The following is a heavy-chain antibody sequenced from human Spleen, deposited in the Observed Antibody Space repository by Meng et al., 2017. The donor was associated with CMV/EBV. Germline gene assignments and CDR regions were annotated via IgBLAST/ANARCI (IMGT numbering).Heavy chain of an antibody. CDR2: IYSGGST. CDR3: AREHHSNSRGFDP. D-gene: IGHD4-11*01. V-gene: IGHV3-66*02. Sequence: GESLKISCAASGFTVSSNYMSWVRQAPGKGLEWVSVIYSGGSTYYADSVKGRFTISRDNTKNTLSLQMNSLRTEDTAVYYCAREHHSNSRGFDPWGQGTRVTVSS. CDR1: GFTVSSNY. J-gene: IGHJ5*02.